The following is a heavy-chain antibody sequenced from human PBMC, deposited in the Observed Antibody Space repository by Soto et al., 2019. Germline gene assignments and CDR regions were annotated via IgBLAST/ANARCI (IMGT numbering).Heavy chain of an antibody. Sequence: PSQTLSLTCAISGDSVSSNSAAWNWIRQSPSRGLEWLGRTYYRSKWYNDYAVSVKSRITINPDTSKNQFSLQLNSVTPEDTAVYYCARVQDLEAAAGLNFRFDPWGQGTLVTVSS. D-gene: IGHD6-13*01. CDR3: ARVQDLEAAAGLNFRFDP. CDR2: TYYRSKWYN. J-gene: IGHJ5*02. CDR1: GDSVSSNSAA. V-gene: IGHV6-1*01.